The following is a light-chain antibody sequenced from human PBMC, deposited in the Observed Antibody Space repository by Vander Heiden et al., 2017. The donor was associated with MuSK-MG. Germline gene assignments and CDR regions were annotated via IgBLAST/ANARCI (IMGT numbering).Light chain of an antibody. V-gene: IGLV7-43*01. Sequence: QPVVPQAPSLTVSPGGTVTLTCACSTGAGTSGDYPNGCRQKPGQAPRALIYSSGNKHSWTPARFSGSRLGGKAALTLSGVQPEDEAEDYCLLYYGGAKLVVFGGGTKLTVL. J-gene: IGLJ2*01. CDR3: LLYYGGAKLVV. CDR1: TGAGTSGDY. CDR2: SSG.